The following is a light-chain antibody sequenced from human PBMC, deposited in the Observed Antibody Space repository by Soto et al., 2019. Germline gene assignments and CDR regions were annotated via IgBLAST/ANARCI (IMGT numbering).Light chain of an antibody. CDR2: GNS. V-gene: IGLV1-40*01. CDR3: QSYDSSLSGSRV. Sequence: QSVLTQPPSVSGAPGQRVTISCTGSSSNIGAGYDVHWYQQLPGTAPKLLIYGNSNRPSEVPDRFSGSKSVTSASLAITVLQAEDEADYYCQSYDSSLSGSRVFGTGTKLTVL. J-gene: IGLJ1*01. CDR1: SSNIGAGYD.